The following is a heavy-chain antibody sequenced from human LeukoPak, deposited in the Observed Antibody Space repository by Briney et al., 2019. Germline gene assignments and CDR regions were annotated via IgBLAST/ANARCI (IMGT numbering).Heavy chain of an antibody. V-gene: IGHV4-30-2*01. Sequence: SETLSLTCTVSGGSISSGGYYWSWIRQPPGKGLEWIGYIYHSGSTYYNPSLKSRVTISVDRSKNQFSLKLSSVTAADTAVYYCARFGKRMADMDVWGKGTTVTVSS. CDR2: IYHSGST. CDR3: ARFGKRMADMDV. D-gene: IGHD1-14*01. J-gene: IGHJ6*03. CDR1: GGSISSGGYY.